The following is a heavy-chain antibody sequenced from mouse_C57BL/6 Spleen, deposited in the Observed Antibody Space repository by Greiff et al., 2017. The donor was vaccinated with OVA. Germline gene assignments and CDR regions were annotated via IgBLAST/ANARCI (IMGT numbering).Heavy chain of an antibody. CDR1: GFNIKDDY. Sequence: VQLQQSGAELVRPGASVTLSCTASGFNIKDDYMPWVKQRPEQGLEWIGWIDPENGDTEYASKFQGKATITADTSSNTAYLQLSSLTSEDTAVYYCTHTPYGNFYAMDYWGQGTSVTVSS. D-gene: IGHD2-1*01. CDR3: THTPYGNFYAMDY. CDR2: IDPENGDT. J-gene: IGHJ4*01. V-gene: IGHV14-4*01.